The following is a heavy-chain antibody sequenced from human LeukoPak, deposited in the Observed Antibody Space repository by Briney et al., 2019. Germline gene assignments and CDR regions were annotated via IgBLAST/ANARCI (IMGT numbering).Heavy chain of an antibody. V-gene: IGHV4-59*08. J-gene: IGHJ3*01. D-gene: IGHD5-18*01. CDR2: IYYSGST. CDR1: GGSIRSYY. Sequence: PSETLSLTCIVSGGSIRSYYWSWIRQPPGKGLEWIGYIYYSGSTNYNPSLKSRVTISVDTSMNQFSLKLSSVTAADTAVFYCARQSDTAMDAFDVWGQGTTVIVSS. CDR3: ARQSDTAMDAFDV.